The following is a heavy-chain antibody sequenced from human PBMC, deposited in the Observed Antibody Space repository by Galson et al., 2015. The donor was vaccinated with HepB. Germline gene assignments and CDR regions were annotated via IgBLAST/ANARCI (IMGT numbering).Heavy chain of an antibody. V-gene: IGHV3-21*05. CDR3: ARDRGGSGSHLSYYYGMDV. CDR1: GFTFSSYS. Sequence: SLRLSCAASGFTFSSYSMNWVRQAPGKGLEWVSYIDVSGSDMYYGDSVKGRFTISRDNAENSLYLQMNSLRAEDTAVYYCARDRGGSGSHLSYYYGMDVWGQGTTVTVSS. CDR2: IDVSGSDM. D-gene: IGHD3-10*01. J-gene: IGHJ6*02.